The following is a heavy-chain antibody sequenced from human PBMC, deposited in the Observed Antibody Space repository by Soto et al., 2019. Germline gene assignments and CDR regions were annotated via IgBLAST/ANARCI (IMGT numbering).Heavy chain of an antibody. CDR2: IYYSGST. CDR1: GGSISSSGYY. D-gene: IGHD2-2*01. CDR3: ARRSDCSSTTCYGYMDV. Sequence: QLQLQESGPGLVKPSETLSLTCTVSGGSISSSGYYWGWIRQPPGKGLEWIGSIYYSGSTYYNPSLKSRVTISVDTSKNQFSLKLSSVTAADTAVYYCARRSDCSSTTCYGYMDVWGKGTTVTVSS. J-gene: IGHJ6*03. V-gene: IGHV4-39*01.